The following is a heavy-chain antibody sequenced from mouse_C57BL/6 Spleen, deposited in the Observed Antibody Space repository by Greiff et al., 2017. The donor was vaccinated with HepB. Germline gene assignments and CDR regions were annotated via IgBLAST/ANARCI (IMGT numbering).Heavy chain of an antibody. D-gene: IGHD1-1*01. CDR3: AREGTTVVRDYFDY. V-gene: IGHV5-4*01. CDR1: GFTFSSYA. CDR2: ISDGGSYT. J-gene: IGHJ2*01. Sequence: EVKVVESGGGLVKPGGSLKLSCAASGFTFSSYAMSWVRQTPEKRLEWVATISDGGSYTYYPDNVKGRFTISRDNAKNNLYLQMSHLKSEDTAMYYCAREGTTVVRDYFDYWGQGTTLTVSS.